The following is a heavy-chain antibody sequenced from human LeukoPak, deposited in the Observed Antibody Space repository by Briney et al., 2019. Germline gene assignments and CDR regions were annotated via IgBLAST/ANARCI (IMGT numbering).Heavy chain of an antibody. V-gene: IGHV5-51*01. CDR2: IYPGDSDT. J-gene: IGHJ3*02. Sequence: GESLKISCKGSGYSFTSYWIGWVRQMPGKGLEWMGIIYPGDSDTRYSPSLHGQVTISADKSIGTAYLQWSSLKASDTAMYYCAREGSGYDLNDAFDIWGQGTMVTVSS. CDR1: GYSFTSYW. D-gene: IGHD5-12*01. CDR3: AREGSGYDLNDAFDI.